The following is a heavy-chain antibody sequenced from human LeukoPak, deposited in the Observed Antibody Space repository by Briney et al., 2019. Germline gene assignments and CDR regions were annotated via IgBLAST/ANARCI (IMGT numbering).Heavy chain of an antibody. D-gene: IGHD2-21*02. J-gene: IGHJ4*02. CDR3: ARDAVSTVTAGGIDY. Sequence: ASVKVSCKASGYTFTSYGISWVRQAPGQGLEWMAWISAYSGNTEYAEIIQGRVTMTTDTSTSTAYMELRSLRSDDTAVYYCARDAVSTVTAGGIDYWGQGTLVTVSS. CDR2: ISAYSGNT. CDR1: GYTFTSYG. V-gene: IGHV1-18*01.